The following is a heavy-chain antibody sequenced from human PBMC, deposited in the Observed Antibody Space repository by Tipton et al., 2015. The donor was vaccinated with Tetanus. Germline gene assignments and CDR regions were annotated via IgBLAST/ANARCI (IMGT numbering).Heavy chain of an antibody. CDR1: GFTFSSYA. CDR2: ISSNGGST. D-gene: IGHD1-14*01. Sequence: SLRLSCAASGFTFSSYAMHWVRQAPGKGLEYVSAISSNGGSTYYADSVKGRFTISRDNSKNTLYLQMGSLRAEDMAVYYCARGKFGIYFDYWGQGTLVTVSS. CDR3: ARGKFGIYFDY. J-gene: IGHJ4*02. V-gene: IGHV3-64*02.